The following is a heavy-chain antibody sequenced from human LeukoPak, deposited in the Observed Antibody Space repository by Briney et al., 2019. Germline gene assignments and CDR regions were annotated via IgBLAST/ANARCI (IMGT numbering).Heavy chain of an antibody. CDR3: ATYYGDYEYY. CDR1: GFTVSSNY. V-gene: IGHV3-53*01. J-gene: IGHJ4*02. CDR2: IYSGGST. D-gene: IGHD4-17*01. Sequence: GGSLRLSCAACGFTVSSNYMSWVRQAPGKGLEWVSVIYSGGSTYYADSVKGRFTISRDNSKNTLYLQMNSLRAEDTAVYYCATYYGDYEYYWGQGTLVTVSS.